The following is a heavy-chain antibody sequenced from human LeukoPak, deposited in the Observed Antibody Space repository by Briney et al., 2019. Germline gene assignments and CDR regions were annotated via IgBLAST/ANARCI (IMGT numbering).Heavy chain of an antibody. V-gene: IGHV3-7*01. CDR1: GFTFSSYW. CDR3: ARVGDYYDSSGYQRGYFDY. Sequence: GGSLRLSCAASGFTFSSYWMSWVRQAPGKGLEWVANIKQDGSEKYYVDSVKGRFTISRDNAKNSLYLQMNSLRAEDTAVYYCARVGDYYDSSGYQRGYFDYWGQGTLVTVSS. D-gene: IGHD3-22*01. J-gene: IGHJ4*02. CDR2: IKQDGSEK.